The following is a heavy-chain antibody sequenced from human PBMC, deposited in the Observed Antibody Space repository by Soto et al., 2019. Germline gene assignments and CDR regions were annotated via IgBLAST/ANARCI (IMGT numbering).Heavy chain of an antibody. Sequence: SETLSLTCTVSGGSISSYYWSWIRQPPGKGLEWIGYIYYSGSTNYNPSLKSRVTISVDTSKNQFSLKLSSVTAADTAVYYCASSNIAAAGFYYYGMDVWGRGTTATVSS. J-gene: IGHJ6*02. CDR1: GGSISSYY. D-gene: IGHD6-13*01. V-gene: IGHV4-59*01. CDR3: ASSNIAAAGFYYYGMDV. CDR2: IYYSGST.